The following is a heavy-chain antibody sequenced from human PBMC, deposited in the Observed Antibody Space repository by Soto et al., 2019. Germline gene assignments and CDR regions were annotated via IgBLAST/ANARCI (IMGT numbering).Heavy chain of an antibody. V-gene: IGHV4-30-2*01. CDR2: IYHSGST. Sequence: PSETLSLTCAVSGGSISSGGYSWSWIRQPPGKGLEWIGYIYHSGSTYYNPSLKSRVTISVDRSKNQFSLKLSSVTAADTAVYYCASEYYYGSGTDFWGQGTLVTVFS. CDR1: GGSISSGGYS. J-gene: IGHJ4*02. D-gene: IGHD3-10*01. CDR3: ASEYYYGSGTDF.